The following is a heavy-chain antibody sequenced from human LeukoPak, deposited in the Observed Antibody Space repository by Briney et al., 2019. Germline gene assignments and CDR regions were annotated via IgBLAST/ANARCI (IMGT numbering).Heavy chain of an antibody. V-gene: IGHV4-4*07. Sequence: SETLSLTCTVSGGSISSYYWSWIRQPAGKGLEWIGRIYTSGSTNYNPSLKSRVTMSVDTSKNQFSLKLSSVTAADTAVYYCARSYNWNYFDAFDIWGQGTMVTISS. J-gene: IGHJ3*02. CDR3: ARSYNWNYFDAFDI. CDR2: IYTSGST. CDR1: GGSISSYY. D-gene: IGHD1-7*01.